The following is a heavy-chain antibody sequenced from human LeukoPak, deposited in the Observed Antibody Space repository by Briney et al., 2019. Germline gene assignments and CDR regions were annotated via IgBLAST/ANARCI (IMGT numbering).Heavy chain of an antibody. D-gene: IGHD2-15*01. V-gene: IGHV4-34*01. CDR2: INHSGST. J-gene: IGHJ6*04. CDR1: GGSFSGYY. Sequence: PSETLSLTCAVYGGSFSGYYWSWIRQPPGKGLEWIGEINHSGSTNYNPSLKSRVTISVDTSKNQFSLKLSSVTAADTAVYYCARGQGRGCSGGSCYYYYYGMDVRGKGTTVTVSS. CDR3: ARGQGRGCSGGSCYYYYYGMDV.